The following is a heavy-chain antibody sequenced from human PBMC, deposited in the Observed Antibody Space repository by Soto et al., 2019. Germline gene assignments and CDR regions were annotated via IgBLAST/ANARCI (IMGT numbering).Heavy chain of an antibody. CDR2: IIPIFGTA. Sequence: QVQLVQSGAEVKKPGSSVKVSCKASGGTFSSYAISWVRQAPGQGLEWMGGIIPIFGTANYAQKFQGRVTITADKSTSTAYMELSSLRYEDTAVYYCARVHRGVVVAARNHNWFDPWGQGTLVTVSS. D-gene: IGHD2-15*01. CDR1: GGTFSSYA. J-gene: IGHJ5*02. CDR3: ARVHRGVVVAARNHNWFDP. V-gene: IGHV1-69*06.